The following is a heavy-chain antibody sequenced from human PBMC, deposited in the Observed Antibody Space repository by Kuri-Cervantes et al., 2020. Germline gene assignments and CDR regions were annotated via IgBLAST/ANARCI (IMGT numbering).Heavy chain of an antibody. CDR3: ARDKVVVVVAATYYYYYGMDV. V-gene: IGHV3-30-3*01. D-gene: IGHD2-15*01. Sequence: GGSLRLSCAASGFTFDSYAAHWVRQAPGKGLEWVAVISYDGSNRYYADSVKGRFTISRDNSKNTLYLQMNSLRAEDTAVYYCARDKVVVVVAATYYYYYGMDVWGQGTTVTVSS. J-gene: IGHJ6*02. CDR2: ISYDGSNR. CDR1: GFTFDSYA.